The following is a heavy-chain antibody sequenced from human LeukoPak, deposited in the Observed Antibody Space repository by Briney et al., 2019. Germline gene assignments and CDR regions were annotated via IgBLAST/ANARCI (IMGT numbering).Heavy chain of an antibody. J-gene: IGHJ4*02. Sequence: ASVKVSCEASGYTFTVYPMHWVRQAPGQGLEWMGWINPNSGGTNYAQNFQGRVTMTRDTSISTAYMELSRLTSDDTAVYFCAPSGEDYFDYWGQGTLLTVSS. CDR1: GYTFTVYP. CDR2: INPNSGGT. CDR3: APSGEDYFDY. D-gene: IGHD3-3*01. V-gene: IGHV1-2*02.